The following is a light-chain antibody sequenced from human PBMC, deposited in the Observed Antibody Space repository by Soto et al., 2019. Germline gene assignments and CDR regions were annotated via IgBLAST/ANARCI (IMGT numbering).Light chain of an antibody. V-gene: IGKV3-15*01. Sequence: EIVLTQSPGTLSLSPGERATLSCRASQSFSSSYLAWYQQKPGQAPRLLIYGASTRATGIPARFSGSGSGTEFTLTISTLQSEDFAVYYCQQYNNWPPMYTFGQGTKLEIK. CDR3: QQYNNWPPMYT. CDR2: GAS. CDR1: QSFSSSY. J-gene: IGKJ2*01.